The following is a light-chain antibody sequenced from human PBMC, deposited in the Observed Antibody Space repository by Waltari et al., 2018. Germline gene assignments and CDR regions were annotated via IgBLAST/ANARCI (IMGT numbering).Light chain of an antibody. J-gene: IGLJ2*01. CDR1: SSNIGAGYD. CDR2: GNS. Sequence: QSVLTQPPSVSGAPGQRVTIFCTGSSSNIGAGYDVHWYQQLPGTAPKLLIYGNSNRPSGVPDRFSGFKSGTSASLAITGLQAEDEADYYCQSYDSSLKVFGGGTKLTVL. V-gene: IGLV1-40*01. CDR3: QSYDSSLKV.